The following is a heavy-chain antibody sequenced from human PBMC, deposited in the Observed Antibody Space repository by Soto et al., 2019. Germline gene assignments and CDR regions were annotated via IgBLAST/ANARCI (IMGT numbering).Heavy chain of an antibody. D-gene: IGHD3-9*01. CDR2: IYPGDSDT. J-gene: IGHJ5*02. V-gene: IGHV5-51*01. CDR3: ARLGKVDLDYDILTGENWFDP. CDR1: GYSFTSYW. Sequence: PGESLKISCKGSGYSFTSYWIGWVRQMPGKGLEWMGIIYPGDSDTRYSPSFQGQVTISADKSISTAYLQWSSLKASDTAMYYCARLGKVDLDYDILTGENWFDPWGQGTLVTVSS.